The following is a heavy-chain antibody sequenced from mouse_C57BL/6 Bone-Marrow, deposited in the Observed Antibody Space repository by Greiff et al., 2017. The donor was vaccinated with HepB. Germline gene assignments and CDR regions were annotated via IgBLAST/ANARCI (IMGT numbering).Heavy chain of an antibody. V-gene: IGHV1-26*01. Sequence: VQLQQSGPELVKPGASVKISCKASGYTFTDYYMNWVKQSHEQSLEWIGDINPNNGGTSYNQKFKGKATLTVDKSSSTAYMQLSSLTSEDSAVSYCERLGMSYFDYGGQGTTLTVSS. CDR1: GYTFTDYY. CDR2: INPNNGGT. D-gene: IGHD3-3*01. J-gene: IGHJ2*01. CDR3: ERLGMSYFDY.